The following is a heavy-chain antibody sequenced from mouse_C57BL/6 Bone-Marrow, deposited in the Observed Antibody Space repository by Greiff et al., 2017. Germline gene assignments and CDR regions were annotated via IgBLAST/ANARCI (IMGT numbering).Heavy chain of an antibody. CDR1: GYSITSGYY. CDR2: ISYDGSN. V-gene: IGHV3-6*01. Sequence: EVQLQESGPGLVKPSQSLSLTCSVTGYSITSGYYWNWIRQFPGNKLEWMGYISYDGSNNYNPSLKNRISITRDTSKNQFFLKLNSVTTEDTATYYWANGLRGYYAMDYWGQGTSVTVSS. J-gene: IGHJ4*01. D-gene: IGHD2-4*01. CDR3: ANGLRGYYAMDY.